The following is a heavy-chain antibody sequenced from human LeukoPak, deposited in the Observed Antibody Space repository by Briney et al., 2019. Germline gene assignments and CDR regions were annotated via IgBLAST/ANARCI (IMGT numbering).Heavy chain of an antibody. Sequence: GGSLRLSCAASGFAFSDYNMNWVRQAPGKGLEWVSYITNWSGTIYYADSVKGRFTISRDNAKKSLYLEMNNLRAEDTAVYYCATDGAGFDTWGQGVLVTVSS. V-gene: IGHV3-48*04. CDR3: ATDGAGFDT. CDR1: GFAFSDYN. CDR2: ITNWSGTI. J-gene: IGHJ5*02.